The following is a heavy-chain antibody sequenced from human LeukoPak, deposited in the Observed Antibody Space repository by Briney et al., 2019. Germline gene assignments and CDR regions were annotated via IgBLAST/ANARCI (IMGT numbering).Heavy chain of an antibody. D-gene: IGHD4-17*01. J-gene: IGHJ6*03. CDR1: GGSISSGGYY. CDR2: IYYSGST. CDR3: ARHYGDYGPAPHYYYYYMDV. V-gene: IGHV4-31*03. Sequence: SETLSLTCTISGGSISSGGYYWSWIRQHPGKGLEWIGYIYYSGSTYYNPSLKSRVTISVDTSKNQFSLKLSSVTAADTAVYYCARHYGDYGPAPHYYYYYMDVWGKGTTVTVSS.